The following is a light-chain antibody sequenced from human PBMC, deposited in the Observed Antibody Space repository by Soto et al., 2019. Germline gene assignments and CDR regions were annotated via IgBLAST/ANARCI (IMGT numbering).Light chain of an antibody. Sequence: EIVLTQSPGTLSLSPGERATLSCRASQSVSSSYLAWYQQKPGQAPSLLIYGASNRATGIPDRFSGSGSGTDFPLTISRLEPEDFAVYYCQQYDSSPPAYTFGPGTKVDIK. J-gene: IGKJ3*01. V-gene: IGKV3-20*01. CDR3: QQYDSSPPAYT. CDR1: QSVSSSY. CDR2: GAS.